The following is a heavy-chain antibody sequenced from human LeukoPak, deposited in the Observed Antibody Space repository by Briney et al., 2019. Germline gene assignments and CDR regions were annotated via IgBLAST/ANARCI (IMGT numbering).Heavy chain of an antibody. Sequence: PGGSLRLSCAASGFTFSDHAMHWVRQAPGKGPEWVSAISGSGGSTYYADSVKGRFTISRDNSKNTLYLQMNSLRAEDTAVYYCARVVVVAATLNAFDIWGQGTMVTVSS. CDR1: GFTFSDHA. J-gene: IGHJ3*02. CDR2: ISGSGGST. V-gene: IGHV3-23*01. D-gene: IGHD2-15*01. CDR3: ARVVVVAATLNAFDI.